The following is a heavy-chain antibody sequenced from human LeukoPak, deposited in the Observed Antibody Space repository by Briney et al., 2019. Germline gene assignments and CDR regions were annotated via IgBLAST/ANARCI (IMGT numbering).Heavy chain of an antibody. CDR1: GFSFSTYS. D-gene: IGHD1-1*01. J-gene: IGHJ4*02. Sequence: PSGGSLGLSCAASGFSFSTYSMNWVRQAPGKGLEWVSYIVGSSSTKYYADSVKGRFTISRDNAKNSLYLQMDSLRAEDTAVYYCATDSPETAAFDYWGQGTLVTVSS. V-gene: IGHV3-48*04. CDR3: ATDSPETAAFDY. CDR2: IVGSSSTK.